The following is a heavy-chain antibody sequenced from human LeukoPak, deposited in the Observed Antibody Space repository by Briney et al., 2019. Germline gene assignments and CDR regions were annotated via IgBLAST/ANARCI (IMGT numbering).Heavy chain of an antibody. D-gene: IGHD1-26*01. Sequence: GGSLRLSCAASGFTFSSYAMSWVRQAPGGGLEWVSTGSGSGGSTYYADSVKGRFTISRDNSKNTLYLQMNSLRAEDAAVYYCAKGRGAPYYFDYWGQGTLVAVSS. CDR2: GSGSGGST. V-gene: IGHV3-23*01. J-gene: IGHJ4*02. CDR1: GFTFSSYA. CDR3: AKGRGAPYYFDY.